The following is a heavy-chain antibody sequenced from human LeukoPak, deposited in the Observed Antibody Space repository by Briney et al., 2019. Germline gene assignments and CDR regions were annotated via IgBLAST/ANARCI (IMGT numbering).Heavy chain of an antibody. D-gene: IGHD4-17*01. CDR1: GVTFSSYA. V-gene: IGHV3-23*01. J-gene: IGHJ4*02. CDR3: AKVGRGFYGDYPHYFDY. Sequence: GGSLRLSCAASGVTFSSYAMSWVRQAPGKGLEWVSAISGSGGSTYYADSVKGRFTISRDNSKNTLCLQMNSLRAEDTAVYYCAKVGRGFYGDYPHYFDYWGQGTLVTVSS. CDR2: ISGSGGST.